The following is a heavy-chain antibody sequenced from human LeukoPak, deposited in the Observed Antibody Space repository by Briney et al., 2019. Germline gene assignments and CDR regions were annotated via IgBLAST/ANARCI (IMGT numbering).Heavy chain of an antibody. CDR1: GGSFSGYY. V-gene: IGHV4-34*01. Sequence: SETLSLTCAVYGGSFSGYYWSWIRQPPGKGLEWIGETNHSGSTNYNPSLKSRVTISVDTSKNQFSLKLSSVTAADTAVYYCARRGSRYSSGWYAIWGQGTMVTVSS. D-gene: IGHD6-19*01. CDR3: ARRGSRYSSGWYAI. CDR2: TNHSGST. J-gene: IGHJ3*02.